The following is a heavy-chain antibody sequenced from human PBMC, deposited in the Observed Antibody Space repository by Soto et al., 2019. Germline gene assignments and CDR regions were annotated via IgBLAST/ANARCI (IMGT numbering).Heavy chain of an antibody. D-gene: IGHD2-21*02. CDR2: IYWNDDK. CDR1: GFSLSTSGVG. J-gene: IGHJ4*02. Sequence: KSGPTLVNPTQTLTLTCTFSGFSLSTSGVGVGWIRQPPGKALEWLALIYWNDDKRYSPSLKSRLTITRHTSKNQVVLTMTNMDPVDTAKYYCAHNEDSDSPHYWGQGTLVTVSS. V-gene: IGHV2-5*01. CDR3: AHNEDSDSPHY.